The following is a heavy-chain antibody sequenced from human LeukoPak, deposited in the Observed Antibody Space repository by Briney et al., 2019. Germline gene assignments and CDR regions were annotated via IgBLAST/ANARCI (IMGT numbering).Heavy chain of an antibody. D-gene: IGHD6-13*01. V-gene: IGHV3-23*01. CDR2: VSGGGGST. J-gene: IGHJ4*02. Sequence: GGSLRLSCAVSGFTFTTYAMSWVRQAPGKGLEWVLSVSGGGGSTYYADSVKGRFTISRDNSKNTLYLQMNGLRAEDTAVYYCAKKGEQQLVRGFDYWGQGALVTVSS. CDR3: AKKGEQQLVRGFDY. CDR1: GFTFTTYA.